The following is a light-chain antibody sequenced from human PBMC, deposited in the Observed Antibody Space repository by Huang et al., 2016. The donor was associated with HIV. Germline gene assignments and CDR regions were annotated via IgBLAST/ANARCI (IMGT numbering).Light chain of an antibody. CDR2: ATS. CDR3: QQYESWPPLT. CDR1: QSVREK. Sequence: EIVLTQSPDTLSVSPGERATLSCRASQSVREKLAWYQQNTGQAPRLLLHATSTRAAGVPARFSGSGSGTEFTLTISSLQSEDFGVYYCQQYESWPPLTFGGGTKVRSN. V-gene: IGKV3-15*01. J-gene: IGKJ4*01.